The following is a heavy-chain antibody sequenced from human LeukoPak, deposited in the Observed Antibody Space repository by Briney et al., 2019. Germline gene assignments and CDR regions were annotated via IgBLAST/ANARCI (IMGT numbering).Heavy chain of an antibody. CDR2: ISGYNGNT. J-gene: IGHJ5*02. V-gene: IGHV1-18*01. Sequence: ASVKVSCKASGYTFTNYGISWVRQAPGQGLEWMGWISGYNGNTNYAQKLQGRVTMTTDTSTSTAYMELRSLRSDDTAVYYCARVLHDYYDSSGYYRGYNWFDPWGQGTLVTVSS. CDR3: ARVLHDYYDSSGYYRGYNWFDP. D-gene: IGHD3-22*01. CDR1: GYTFTNYG.